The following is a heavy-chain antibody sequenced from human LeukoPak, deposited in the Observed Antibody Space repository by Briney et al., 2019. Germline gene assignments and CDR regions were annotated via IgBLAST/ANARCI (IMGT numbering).Heavy chain of an antibody. Sequence: GGSLRLSCAASGFTFSDYYMSWIRQAPGKGLEWVSRIDTDGSSTNYADSVKGRFTISRDNVKNTLYLQMNSLRAEDTAVYYCARGLLGIDYWGQGTLVTVSS. CDR3: ARGLLGIDY. D-gene: IGHD2-8*02. CDR2: IDTDGSST. V-gene: IGHV3-74*01. J-gene: IGHJ4*02. CDR1: GFTFSDYY.